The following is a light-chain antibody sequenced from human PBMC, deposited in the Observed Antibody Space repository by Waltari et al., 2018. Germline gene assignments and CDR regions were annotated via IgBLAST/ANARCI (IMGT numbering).Light chain of an antibody. J-gene: IGKJ3*01. CDR2: KAS. CDR3: QQYNNYPFT. V-gene: IGKV1-5*03. Sequence: DIQMTQSLSTPSASVGDRVTITCRASQSISSWLAWYQQKPGKAPKLLIYKASSLESGIPARFSGSGSGTEFTLTISSLQPDDFATYYCQQYNNYPFTFGPGTKVDIK. CDR1: QSISSW.